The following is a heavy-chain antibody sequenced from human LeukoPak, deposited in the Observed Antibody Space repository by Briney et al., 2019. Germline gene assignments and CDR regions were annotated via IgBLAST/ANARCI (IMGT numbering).Heavy chain of an antibody. J-gene: IGHJ4*02. V-gene: IGHV3-30*18. CDR1: GFTFSSYG. D-gene: IGHD4-17*01. Sequence: PGRSLRLSCAASGFTFSSYGMHWVRQAPGKGLEWVAVISYDGSNKYYADSVKGRFTISRDNSKNTLYLQMNSLRAEDTAVYYCAKGTGSTVTTEFDYRGQGTLVTVSS. CDR2: ISYDGSNK. CDR3: AKGTGSTVTTEFDY.